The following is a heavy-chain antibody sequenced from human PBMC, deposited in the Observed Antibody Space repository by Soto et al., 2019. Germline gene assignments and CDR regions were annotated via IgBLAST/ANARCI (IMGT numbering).Heavy chain of an antibody. J-gene: IGHJ4*02. V-gene: IGHV3-15*01. CDR2: IKSKSTGGTI. CDR3: TTGDF. Sequence: EVQLVESGGGLVKPGGSLRLSCAASGFIFTNAYMSWVRQTPEKGLEWVARIKSKSTGGTIDYAAPVKGRFTISRDDYENTVSLQMNSRKAEDTALYYCTTGDFWGQGILVTVSS. CDR1: GFIFTNAY.